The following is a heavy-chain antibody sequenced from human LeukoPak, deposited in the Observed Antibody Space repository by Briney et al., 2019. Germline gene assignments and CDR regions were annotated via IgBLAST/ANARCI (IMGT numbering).Heavy chain of an antibody. CDR3: ALVRDLTFDY. CDR1: GATFGTYS. V-gene: IGHV1-69*05. J-gene: IGHJ4*02. D-gene: IGHD6-6*01. Sequence: ASVKLSCKPSGATFGTYSITWVRQAPGQGLECVGVFNPNFGSANYAQKFQGRVTITTDETTSTAYMELSGLTPDDKAVYYCALVRDLTFDYWGQGTLVTVSS. CDR2: FNPNFGSA.